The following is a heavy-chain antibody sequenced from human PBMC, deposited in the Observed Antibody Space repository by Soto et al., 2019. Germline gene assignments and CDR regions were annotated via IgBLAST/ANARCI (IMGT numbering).Heavy chain of an antibody. J-gene: IGHJ5*02. V-gene: IGHV3-15*07. Sequence: TEGSLRLSCAASGFSFSSAWMNWARQAPGKGLEWVGHIKSKTDGETTDYAASVKGRFTISRDDSENMLYLQMNSLEIEDTAMYYCTTLGPSWGQGTQVTVSS. CDR2: IKSKTDGETT. CDR3: TTLGPS. CDR1: GFSFSSAW.